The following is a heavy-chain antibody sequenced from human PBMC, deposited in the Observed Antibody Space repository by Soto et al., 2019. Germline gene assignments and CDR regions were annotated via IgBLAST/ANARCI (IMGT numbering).Heavy chain of an antibody. V-gene: IGHV1-69*01. J-gene: IGHJ6*02. CDR3: AARRGYNWNYDLWYYGMDV. Sequence: QVQLVQSGAEVKKPGSSVKVSCKASGGTFRSYAISWVRQAPGQGLEWMGGIIPIFGPANYAQKFQGRVTITADESTSTADMELRSLRSEDTSVYYCAARRGYNWNYDLWYYGMDVWGQGTTVTVSS. CDR1: GGTFRSYA. D-gene: IGHD1-7*01. CDR2: IIPIFGPA.